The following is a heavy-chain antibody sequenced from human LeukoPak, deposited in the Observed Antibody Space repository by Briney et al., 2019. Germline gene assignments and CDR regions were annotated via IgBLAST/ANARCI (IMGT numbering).Heavy chain of an antibody. J-gene: IGHJ4*02. CDR3: ANMRAYCSGGSCSNDY. Sequence: PGGSLRLSCAASGFTFSSYAMSWVRQAPGKGLEWVSAISGSGGSTYYADSVKGRFTISRDNSKNTLYLQVNSLRAEDTAVYYCANMRAYCSGGSCSNDYWGQGTLVTVSS. CDR1: GFTFSSYA. V-gene: IGHV3-23*01. CDR2: ISGSGGST. D-gene: IGHD2-15*01.